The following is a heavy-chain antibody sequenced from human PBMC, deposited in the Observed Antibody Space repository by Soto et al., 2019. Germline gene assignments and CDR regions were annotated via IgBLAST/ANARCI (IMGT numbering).Heavy chain of an antibody. J-gene: IGHJ6*02. Sequence: QLVEYGGRGVQPGRSLRLSCEASEFTFSSYAMHWVRQAPGRGLEWVALISFDGTTEYYADSVKGRFIISRDNSRSMVYLQMDSLRPDDTAIYYCARPIPRWSYHYGMDVWGQGTTVTVSS. CDR3: ARPIPRWSYHYGMDV. CDR2: ISFDGTTE. V-gene: IGHV3-30*03. CDR1: EFTFSSYA. D-gene: IGHD2-15*01.